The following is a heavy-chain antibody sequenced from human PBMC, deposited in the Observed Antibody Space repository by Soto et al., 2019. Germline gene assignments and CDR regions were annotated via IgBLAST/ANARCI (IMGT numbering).Heavy chain of an antibody. CDR3: ARGGGYDPFDF. CDR2: ISNFETT. J-gene: IGHJ4*02. V-gene: IGHV4-30-2*06. CDR1: GVTMSSGGYS. Sequence: SETLSLTCTVSGVTMSSGGYSWSWIRQSPGKGLEWLGYISNFETTYSNPSFMSRVSLSIDRTRNQFSLSLSSITAADRAVYYCARGGGYDPFDFWGQGILVTVSS. D-gene: IGHD3-16*01.